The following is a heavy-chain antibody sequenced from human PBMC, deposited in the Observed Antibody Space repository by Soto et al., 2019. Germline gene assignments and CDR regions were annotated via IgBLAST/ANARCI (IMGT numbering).Heavy chain of an antibody. D-gene: IGHD1-26*01. V-gene: IGHV1-18*01. Sequence: QVQLVQSGGEVKKPGASVKVSCKASGYTFTSYGISWVRQAPGQGLEWMGRISAYNGNTNYAQKLQGSVTMTTDTSTITAYMERSNLRSDDTAVYYCARVVGALGHWFDPWGHGTLVTVSS. J-gene: IGHJ5*02. CDR1: GYTFTSYG. CDR3: ARVVGALGHWFDP. CDR2: ISAYNGNT.